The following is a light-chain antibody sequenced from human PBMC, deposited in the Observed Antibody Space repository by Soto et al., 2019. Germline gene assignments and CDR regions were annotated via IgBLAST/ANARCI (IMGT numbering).Light chain of an antibody. J-gene: IGKJ5*01. CDR2: KAS. CDR1: QSISSW. V-gene: IGKV1-5*03. Sequence: DIQITQSSPILPASVGDRVTSSCRACQSISSWLAWYQQKPGKAPNLLIHKASTLKSGVPSRFSGSGSGTDFTLTISCLQSEDFATYYCQQYYSYPITFGQGTRLEI. CDR3: QQYYSYPIT.